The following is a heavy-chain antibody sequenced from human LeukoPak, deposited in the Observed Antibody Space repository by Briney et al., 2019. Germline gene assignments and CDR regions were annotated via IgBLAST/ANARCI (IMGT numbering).Heavy chain of an antibody. D-gene: IGHD3-3*01. CDR1: GYAFNSYG. J-gene: IGHJ5*02. CDR3: ASPRGSRGTYDFWSGYDNYFDP. CDR2: ISAYNGNT. V-gene: IGHV1-18*01. Sequence: ASVKVSCKTSGYAFNSYGVSWVRQAPVQGPEWMGWISAYNGNTNYAKKLQGRLTLTTDTSTSTVYMELRSLRSDDTAIYYCASPRGSRGTYDFWSGYDNYFDPWGQGTLVTVPS.